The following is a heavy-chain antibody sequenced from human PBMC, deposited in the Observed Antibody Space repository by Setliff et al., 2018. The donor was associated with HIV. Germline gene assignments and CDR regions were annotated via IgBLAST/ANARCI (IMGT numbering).Heavy chain of an antibody. Sequence: GASVKVSCKASGYTFTSYGISWVRQAPGQGLEWMGWISSYNGNTNYAQNLQGRVTMTTDTSTSTAYMDLRSLRSDDTAVYFCARARYNSSRTGDYYMDVWAKGTTVTVSS. CDR3: ARARYNSSRTGDYYMDV. J-gene: IGHJ6*03. V-gene: IGHV1-18*01. CDR2: ISSYNGNT. CDR1: GYTFTSYG. D-gene: IGHD6-13*01.